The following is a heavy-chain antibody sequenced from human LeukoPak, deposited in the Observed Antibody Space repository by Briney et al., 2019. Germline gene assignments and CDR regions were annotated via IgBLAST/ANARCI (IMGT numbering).Heavy chain of an antibody. CDR3: AMSGYSYGPIDY. CDR1: GGSISSYY. V-gene: IGHV4-59*08. Sequence: SETLSLTCTVSGGSISSYYWSWIRQPPGKGLEWIGYIYYSGSTNYNPSLKSPVTISVDTSKNQFSLKLSSVTAADTAVYYCAMSGYSYGPIDYWGQGTLVTVSS. D-gene: IGHD5-18*01. J-gene: IGHJ4*02. CDR2: IYYSGST.